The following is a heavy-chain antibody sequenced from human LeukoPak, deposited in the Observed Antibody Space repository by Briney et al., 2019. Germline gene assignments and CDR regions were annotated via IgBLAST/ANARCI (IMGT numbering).Heavy chain of an antibody. Sequence: PSETLSLTCAVYGGSFSGYYWSWIRQPPGKGLEWIGEINHSGSTNYNPSLKSRVTISVDTSKNQFSLKLSSVTAADTAVYYCTRRGSSAPPGYWGQGILVTVSS. D-gene: IGHD3-16*01. CDR1: GGSFSGYY. CDR3: TRRGSSAPPGY. CDR2: INHSGST. J-gene: IGHJ4*02. V-gene: IGHV4-34*01.